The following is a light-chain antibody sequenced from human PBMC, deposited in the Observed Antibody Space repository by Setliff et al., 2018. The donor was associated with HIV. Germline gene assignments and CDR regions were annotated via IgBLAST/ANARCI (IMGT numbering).Light chain of an antibody. J-gene: IGLJ1*01. Sequence: QSALTQPRSVSGSPGQSVTISCTGTSSDVGGYNYVSWYQQHPGKAPKLMIYDVSKRPSGVPDRFPGSKSGNTASLTISGLQAEDEADYHCCSYAGSYTYVFGTGTKVTVL. CDR3: CSYAGSYTYV. CDR1: SSDVGGYNY. V-gene: IGLV2-11*01. CDR2: DVS.